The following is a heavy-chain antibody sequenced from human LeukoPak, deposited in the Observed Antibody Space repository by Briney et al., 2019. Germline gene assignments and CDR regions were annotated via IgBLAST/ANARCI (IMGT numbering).Heavy chain of an antibody. CDR2: ISGSGT. J-gene: IGHJ2*01. D-gene: IGHD3-22*01. V-gene: IGHV3-23*01. CDR1: GFIFSSYA. CDR3: AKVYDSSGYASRHFDL. Sequence: GGSLRLSCAASGFIFSSYAMSWVRQAPGKGLEWVSTISGSGTYYADSVKGRFTISRDNPKNTLFLQMNSLRAEDTAVYFCAKVYDSSGYASRHFDLWGRGTLVTVSS.